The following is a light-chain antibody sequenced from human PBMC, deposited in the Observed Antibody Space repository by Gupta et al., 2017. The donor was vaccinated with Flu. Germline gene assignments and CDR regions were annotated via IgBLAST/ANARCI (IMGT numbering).Light chain of an antibody. CDR2: EVN. V-gene: IGLV2-8*01. J-gene: IGLJ2*01. CDR3: CTYGGSKF. CDR1: SSDVGGYHY. Sequence: QSALTQPPSASGSPGQSVTISCTGNSSDVGGYHYVSWYRQHPGRAPKLIIYEVNRLPSGFPDRFSGSKSGKTASLTVSGLLAEDEGDYYGCTYGGSKFFGGGTKLTVL.